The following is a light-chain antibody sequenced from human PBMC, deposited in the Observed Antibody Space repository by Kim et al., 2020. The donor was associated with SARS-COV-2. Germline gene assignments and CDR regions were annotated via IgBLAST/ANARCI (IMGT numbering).Light chain of an antibody. V-gene: IGKV3-20*01. CDR2: GAS. Sequence: EIVLTQSPGTLSLSPGERATLSCRASQSVTSNHLAWYQQKPGQAPRLLIYGASSRATGIPDRFSGSGSGTDFTLTISRLESEDFAVYYCQQYGNSPETFGQGTKVDIK. J-gene: IGKJ1*01. CDR1: QSVTSNH. CDR3: QQYGNSPET.